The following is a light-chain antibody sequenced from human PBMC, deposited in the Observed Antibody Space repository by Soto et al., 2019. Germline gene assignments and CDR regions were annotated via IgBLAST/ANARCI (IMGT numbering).Light chain of an antibody. J-gene: IGLJ2*01. CDR3: QSYDSSNHVV. CDR1: SGSIPSNY. CDR2: EDN. Sequence: NFMLTQPNSVSESPGKTVTISCTRSSGSIPSNYVQWYQQRPGSAPTTVIYEDNQRPSGVPDRFSGSIDSSSNSASLTISGLKTEDEADYYCQSYDSSNHVVFGGGTKLTVL. V-gene: IGLV6-57*04.